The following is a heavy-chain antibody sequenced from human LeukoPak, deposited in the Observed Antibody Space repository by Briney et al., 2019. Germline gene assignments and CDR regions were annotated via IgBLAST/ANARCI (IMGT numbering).Heavy chain of an antibody. J-gene: IGHJ3*01. CDR2: IRSSGSNT. D-gene: IGHD2-15*01. CDR1: GFTFNIFA. Sequence: PGGSLRLSCAASGFTFNIFAMTWVRQAPGKGLEWVSGIRSSGSNTKYADSVKGRFTISRDNSKNTLYLQMNSLRAEDTAIYYCAKRVADGDSYDAFDLWGQGTMVTVSS. V-gene: IGHV3-23*01. CDR3: AKRVADGDSYDAFDL.